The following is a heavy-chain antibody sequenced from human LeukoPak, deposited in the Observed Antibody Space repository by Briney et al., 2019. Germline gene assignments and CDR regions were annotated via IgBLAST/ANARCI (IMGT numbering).Heavy chain of an antibody. CDR3: AKGAVRYYYGSGGLDY. J-gene: IGHJ4*02. CDR2: INSSAFGT. D-gene: IGHD3-10*01. CDR1: GFIVSDNY. Sequence: MPGGSLRLSCTASGFIVSDNYMSWVRQPPGKGLEWVSTINSSAFGTYYADSVKGRFTISRDNAKNSLYLQMNSLRAEDTALYYCAKGAVRYYYGSGGLDYWGQGTLVTVSS. V-gene: IGHV3-11*01.